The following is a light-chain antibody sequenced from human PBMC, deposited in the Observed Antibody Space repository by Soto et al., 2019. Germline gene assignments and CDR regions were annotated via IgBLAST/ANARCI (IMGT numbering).Light chain of an antibody. CDR1: QSFSSNY. J-gene: IGKJ2*01. V-gene: IGKV3-20*01. Sequence: EIVLTQSPGTLSLSPGERATLSCRASQSFSSNYLAWYQQKPGQAPRLLIYGVSNRATGIPDRFSGSGSGTDFSLTISRLQPDDFAVYICQQYGSTPPTFGQGTILEIK. CDR3: QQYGSTPPT. CDR2: GVS.